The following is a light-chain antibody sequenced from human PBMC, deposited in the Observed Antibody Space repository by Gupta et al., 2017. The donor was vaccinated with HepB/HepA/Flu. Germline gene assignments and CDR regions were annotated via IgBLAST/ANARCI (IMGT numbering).Light chain of an antibody. V-gene: IGLV1-40*01. J-gene: IGLJ3*02. Sequence: QSVLTQSPSVSGAPGQRVTISCTGSSSNIGAAFDVHWYRQVPGTAPKVLIYVNNNRPSGVPDRFSGSKSGTSASLTITGLQAEDEADYYCQSYDNNLNAWVFGGGTKLSVL. CDR2: VNN. CDR1: SSNIGAAFD. CDR3: QSYDNNLNAWV.